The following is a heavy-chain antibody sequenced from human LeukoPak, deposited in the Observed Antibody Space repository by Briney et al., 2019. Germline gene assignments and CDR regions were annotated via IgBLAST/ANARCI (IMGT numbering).Heavy chain of an antibody. Sequence: GQSLKISCKGSGYSFTYYWIGWVRQMPGKGLEWMGIIYPGDSDTRYRPSFQGQVTISVDKSISTAYLQWSSLKASDTAMYYCARQDGNSKYYFDYWGQGTLVTVSS. V-gene: IGHV5-51*01. CDR2: IYPGDSDT. J-gene: IGHJ4*02. CDR3: ARQDGNSKYYFDY. CDR1: GYSFTYYW. D-gene: IGHD1-1*01.